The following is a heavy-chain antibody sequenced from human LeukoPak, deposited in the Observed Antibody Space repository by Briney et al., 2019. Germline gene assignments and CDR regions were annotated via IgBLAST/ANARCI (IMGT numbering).Heavy chain of an antibody. D-gene: IGHD1-26*01. CDR1: GFTFDDYA. J-gene: IGHJ6*02. CDR2: ISWNSGSI. CDR3: ARDRSVGATIGYYYYGMDV. Sequence: GGSLRLSCAASGFTFDDYATHWVRQAPGKGLEWVSGISWNSGSIGYADSVKGRFTISRDNAKNSLYLQMNSLRAEDTALYYCARDRSVGATIGYYYYGMDVWGQGTTVTVSS. V-gene: IGHV3-9*01.